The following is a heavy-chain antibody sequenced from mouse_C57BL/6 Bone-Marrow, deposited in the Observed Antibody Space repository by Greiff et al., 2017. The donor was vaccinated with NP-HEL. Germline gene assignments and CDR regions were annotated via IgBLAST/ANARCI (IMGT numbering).Heavy chain of an antibody. J-gene: IGHJ3*01. D-gene: IGHD2-2*01. Sequence: VQGVESGAELVRPGASVTLSCKASGYTFTDYEMHWVKQTPVHGLEWIGAIDPETGGTAYNQKFKGKAILTADKSSSTAYMELRSLTSEDSAVYYCTIYYGYAWFAYWGQGTLVTVSA. V-gene: IGHV1-15*01. CDR2: IDPETGGT. CDR1: GYTFTDYE. CDR3: TIYYGYAWFAY.